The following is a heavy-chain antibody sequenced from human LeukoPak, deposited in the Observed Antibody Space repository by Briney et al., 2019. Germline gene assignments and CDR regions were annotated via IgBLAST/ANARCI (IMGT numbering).Heavy chain of an antibody. V-gene: IGHV3-23*01. D-gene: IGHD6-13*01. J-gene: IGHJ4*02. CDR1: GFTFSSYA. Sequence: GGSLRLSCAASGFTFSSYAMSWVRQAPGKGLEWVSAISGSGGSTYYADSVKGRFTISRDNSKNTVYLQMNSLRAEDTAVYYCARSSSWYEGLFDYWGQGTLVTVSS. CDR3: ARSSSWYEGLFDY. CDR2: ISGSGGST.